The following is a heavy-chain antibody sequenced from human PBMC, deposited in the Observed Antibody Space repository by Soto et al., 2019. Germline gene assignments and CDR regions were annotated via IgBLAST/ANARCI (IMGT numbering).Heavy chain of an antibody. Sequence: ASVKVSCKASGYTFTGYYMHWVRQAPGQGLEWMGWINPNSGGTNYAQKFQGWVTMTRDTSISTAYMELSRLRSDDTAVYYCAGYGDYYYYGMDVWGQGTTVTVSS. CDR2: INPNSGGT. CDR3: AGYGDYYYYGMDV. CDR1: GYTFTGYY. V-gene: IGHV1-2*04. D-gene: IGHD4-17*01. J-gene: IGHJ6*02.